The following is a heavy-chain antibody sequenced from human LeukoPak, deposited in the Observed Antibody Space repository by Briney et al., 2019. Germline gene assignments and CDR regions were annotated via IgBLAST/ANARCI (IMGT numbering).Heavy chain of an antibody. V-gene: IGHV3-74*01. CDR3: ARDSIGASGDFDY. CDR2: INNDGSIT. J-gene: IGHJ4*02. Sequence: PGGSLRLSCAASGFSFSSYAMSWVRQVPGKGLVWVSRINNDGSITSYADSVQGRFTISRDNAKNTLFLQMNSLRAEDTAVYYCARDSIGASGDFDYWGQGTLVTVSS. CDR1: GFSFSSYA. D-gene: IGHD6-13*01.